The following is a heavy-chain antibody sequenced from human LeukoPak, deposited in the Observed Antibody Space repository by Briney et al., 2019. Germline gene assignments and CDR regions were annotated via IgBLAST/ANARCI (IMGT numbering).Heavy chain of an antibody. V-gene: IGHV3-30*18. CDR3: AKPAGSGIVVVPAPFDY. Sequence: PGGSLRLSCAASGFTFSSYGMHWVRQAPGKGLEWVAVISHDGSNKYYADSVKGRFTISRDNSKNTLYLQMNSLRAEDTAVYYCAKPAGSGIVVVPAPFDYWGQGTLVTVSS. CDR2: ISHDGSNK. CDR1: GFTFSSYG. J-gene: IGHJ4*02. D-gene: IGHD2-2*01.